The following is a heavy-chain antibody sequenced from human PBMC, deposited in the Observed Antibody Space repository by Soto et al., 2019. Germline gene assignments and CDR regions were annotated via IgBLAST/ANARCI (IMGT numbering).Heavy chain of an antibody. Sequence: PGGCLRLSCAAAGRTFSTYSRNCVRQAPGKGLECVSSISTSSSYIYYGDSVKGRFTTSRDNAKSSLYLQMSSLRAEDTAVYYCARVLPCSSTSCYTDYYYAMDVWGQGTTVTVS. D-gene: IGHD2-2*02. V-gene: IGHV3-21*01. CDR1: GRTFSTYS. CDR2: ISTSSSYI. CDR3: ARVLPCSSTSCYTDYYYAMDV. J-gene: IGHJ6*02.